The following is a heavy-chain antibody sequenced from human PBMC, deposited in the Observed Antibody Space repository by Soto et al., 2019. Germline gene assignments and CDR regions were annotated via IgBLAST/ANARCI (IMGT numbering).Heavy chain of an antibody. CDR1: GGTFSSYA. V-gene: IGHV1-69*13. J-gene: IGHJ6*02. Sequence: SVKVSCKASGGTFSSYAISWVRQAPGQGLEWMGGIIPIFGTANYAQKFQGRVTITADESTSTAYMELSSLRSEDTAVYYCARERKQVYGMDVWGQGTTVTVSS. CDR2: IIPIFGTA. CDR3: ARERKQVYGMDV.